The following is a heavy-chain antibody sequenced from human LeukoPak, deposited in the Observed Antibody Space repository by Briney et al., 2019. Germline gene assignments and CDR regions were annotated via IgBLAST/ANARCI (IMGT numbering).Heavy chain of an antibody. Sequence: GGSLRLSCAASGFTFRRDGMHWVRHGPRKGLVWVSRIKGDGSYITYADSVKGRFPISRDNARNTLYLQMNSLRADDTAVYDCARVYVVTDTVGFDYWGQGTLVTVSS. CDR3: ARVYVVTDTVGFDY. CDR2: IKGDGSYI. V-gene: IGHV3-74*01. D-gene: IGHD5-18*01. CDR1: GFTFRRDG. J-gene: IGHJ4*02.